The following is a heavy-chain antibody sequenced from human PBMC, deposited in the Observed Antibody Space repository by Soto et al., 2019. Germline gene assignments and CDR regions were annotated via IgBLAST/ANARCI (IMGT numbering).Heavy chain of an antibody. CDR1: GGSLNDYF. V-gene: IGHV4-34*01. Sequence: QVQLRQWGAGLLKPSESLSLTCAVFGGSLNDYFWSWIRQPPGKGLEWIGQISHGGTTNYNPSLKGRVIISVDTSKNQFSLRLNSVTAADTAVYYCAGGQLLSDYWGQGNMVTVSS. D-gene: IGHD2-2*01. CDR2: ISHGGTT. J-gene: IGHJ4*02. CDR3: AGGQLLSDY.